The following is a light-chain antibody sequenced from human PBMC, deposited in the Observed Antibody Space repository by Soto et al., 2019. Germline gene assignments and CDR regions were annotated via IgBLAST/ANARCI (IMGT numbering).Light chain of an antibody. CDR1: SSDVGRYDY. J-gene: IGLJ1*01. CDR3: CSFAGSYSYV. CDR2: DVT. Sequence: QSALTQPRSVSASPGQSVTISCTGTSSDVGRYDYVSWYQQHPGKAPKLIVYDVTERPSGVPDRFSGSKSGNTASLTISGLQAEDEADYSCCSFAGSYSYVFGTATQLTVL. V-gene: IGLV2-11*01.